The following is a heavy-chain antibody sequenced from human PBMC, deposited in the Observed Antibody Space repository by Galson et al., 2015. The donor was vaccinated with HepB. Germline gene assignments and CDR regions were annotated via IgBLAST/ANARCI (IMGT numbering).Heavy chain of an antibody. CDR3: ARLRFYDSSGPYGMDV. Sequence: SVKVSCKASGNIFSADYYHWVRQAPGQGLEWMGWINPNSGGTNYAQKFQGWVTMTRDTSISTAYMELSRLRSDDTAVYYCARLRFYDSSGPYGMDVWGQGTTDTVSS. D-gene: IGHD3-22*01. CDR1: GNIFSADY. V-gene: IGHV1-2*04. CDR2: INPNSGGT. J-gene: IGHJ6*02.